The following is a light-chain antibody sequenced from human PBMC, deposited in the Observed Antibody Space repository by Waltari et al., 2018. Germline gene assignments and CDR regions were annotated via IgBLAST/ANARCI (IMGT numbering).Light chain of an antibody. CDR3: QQYYSLPLT. V-gene: IGKV4-1*01. CDR2: WAA. Sequence: EIVMTQSPDSLDVSLGERATINCKSSQSLLSRSNNKNYLAWYRQKPGQPPKLLIYWAATRESGVPDRFSGSGSGADFTLTISSLQAEDVAVYYCQQYYSLPLTFGGGTKVEI. CDR1: QSLLSRSNNKNY. J-gene: IGKJ4*01.